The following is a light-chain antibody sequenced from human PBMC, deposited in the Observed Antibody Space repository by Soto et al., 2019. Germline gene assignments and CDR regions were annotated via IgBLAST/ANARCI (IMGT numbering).Light chain of an antibody. J-gene: IGKJ5*01. CDR2: AAS. V-gene: IGKV1-39*01. CDR1: RSINIY. Sequence: DIQMTQSPSSLSASVGDRVTITCRASRSINIYLNWYQQKPVKAPKLLIYAASNLQSGVPSRFSGDGVGTHFTLPISSLQPEDFATYHCQKSHSSPYHFGQRTRLEIK. CDR3: QKSHSSPYH.